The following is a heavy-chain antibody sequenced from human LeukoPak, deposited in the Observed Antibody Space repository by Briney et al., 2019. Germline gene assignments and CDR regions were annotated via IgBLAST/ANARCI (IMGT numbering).Heavy chain of an antibody. D-gene: IGHD6-13*01. J-gene: IGHJ4*02. V-gene: IGHV3-15*01. CDR3: TRQQLVLDY. Sequence: GGSLRLSCAASGFTFSSYAMSWVRQAPGKGLEWVGHIKSNTDGGTTDYAAPVKGRFTISRDDSKNTLYLQMNSLKTEDTAVYYCTRQQLVLDYWGQGALVTVSS. CDR2: IKSNTDGGTT. CDR1: GFTFSSYA.